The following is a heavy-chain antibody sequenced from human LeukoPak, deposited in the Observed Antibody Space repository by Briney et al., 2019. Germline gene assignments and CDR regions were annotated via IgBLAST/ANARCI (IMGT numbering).Heavy chain of an antibody. CDR2: INRSGST. CDR1: GGSFSGYY. Sequence: PSETLSFTCAVYGGSFSGYYWSWIRQPPGKGLEWIGEINRSGSTYYNPSLKSRVAISVDTSKNEFSLKLSSVTAADAAVYYCARVERWLQSDSFEYWGQGTLVTVS. D-gene: IGHD5-24*01. J-gene: IGHJ4*02. CDR3: ARVERWLQSDSFEY. V-gene: IGHV4-34*01.